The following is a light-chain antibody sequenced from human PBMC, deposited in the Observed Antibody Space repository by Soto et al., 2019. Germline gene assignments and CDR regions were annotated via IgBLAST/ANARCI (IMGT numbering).Light chain of an antibody. CDR1: QSVSSRY. V-gene: IGKV3-20*01. Sequence: EILLTQSPCTLSLSPGERATLSCRASQSVSSRYLAWYQQKPGQAPRLLIYGASSRATGIPDRFSGSGSGTDFTLTINRLEPEDSAVYYCQQYGSSPPYTFGQGTKVDIK. J-gene: IGKJ2*01. CDR2: GAS. CDR3: QQYGSSPPYT.